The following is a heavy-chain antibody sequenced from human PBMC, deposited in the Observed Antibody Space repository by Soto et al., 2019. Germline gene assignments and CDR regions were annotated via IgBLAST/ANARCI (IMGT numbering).Heavy chain of an antibody. J-gene: IGHJ6*02. D-gene: IGHD2-15*01. CDR3: ARRLGYCSGGSCMDV. CDR2: IYPGDSDT. Sequence: GESLKISCKGSGYSFISYWIGWVRQVPGKGLEWMGFIYPGDSDTRYSPSFQGQVTISADKSISTAYLQWSSLKASDTAMYYCARRLGYCSGGSCMDVWGQGTTVTVSS. CDR1: GYSFISYW. V-gene: IGHV5-51*01.